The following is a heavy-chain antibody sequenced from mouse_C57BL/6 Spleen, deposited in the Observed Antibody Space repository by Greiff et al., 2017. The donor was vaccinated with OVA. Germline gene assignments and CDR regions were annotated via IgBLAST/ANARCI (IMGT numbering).Heavy chain of an antibody. J-gene: IGHJ4*01. CDR1: GFSLTSYG. Sequence: VQVVESGPGLVAPSPSLSITCTASGFSLTSYGVSWVRQPPGKGLEWMGVIWGDGSTNYHSALISRLGISKDNSECQVFLKLNSRQTDDTATYYWAKTGNNGSSYTLAMDYWGQGTSVTVSS. V-gene: IGHV2-3*01. CDR2: IWGDGST. D-gene: IGHD1-1*01. CDR3: AKTGNNGSSYTLAMDY.